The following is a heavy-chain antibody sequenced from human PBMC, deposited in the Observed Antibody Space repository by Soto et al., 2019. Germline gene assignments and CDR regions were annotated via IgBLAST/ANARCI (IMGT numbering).Heavy chain of an antibody. D-gene: IGHD3-22*01. Sequence: EVQLVESGGGLVQPGGSLRLSCADSGFTVSSNYMSWVRQAPGKGLVWVSVIYSGGTTYYADSVKCRFTISRDNSKNTLYLQMNRLRAEDTAVYYCARNGDSSDYRGWFDPWGQGTLVTVSS. J-gene: IGHJ5*02. V-gene: IGHV3-66*01. CDR2: IYSGGTT. CDR3: ARNGDSSDYRGWFDP. CDR1: GFTVSSNY.